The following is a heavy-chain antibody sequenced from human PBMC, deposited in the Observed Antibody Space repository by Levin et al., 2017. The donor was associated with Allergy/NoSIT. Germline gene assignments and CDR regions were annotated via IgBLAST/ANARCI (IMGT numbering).Heavy chain of an antibody. D-gene: IGHD3-22*01. J-gene: IGHJ4*02. CDR2: IYYSGTT. Sequence: NASETLSLTCAVSGYSISNDNWWGWIRQPPGKGLEFIGYIYYSGTTYYNPSLKSRVTMSVDTSKNQFSLKLSSVTAVDTAVYYCARRGDSSGFYYFDYWGQGTLVTVSS. CDR3: ARRGDSSGFYYFDY. CDR1: GYSISNDNW. V-gene: IGHV4-28*01.